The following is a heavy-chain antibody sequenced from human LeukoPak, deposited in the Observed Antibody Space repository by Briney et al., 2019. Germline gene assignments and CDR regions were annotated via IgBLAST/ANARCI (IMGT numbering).Heavy chain of an antibody. CDR1: GYTFTSYY. J-gene: IGHJ4*02. Sequence: ASVKVFCKASGYTFTSYYMHWVRQAPGQGLEWMGIINPSGGSTCYAQKFQGRVTMTRDTSTSTVYMELSSLRSEDTAVYYCARDILAPYYDSSGYGAGGYWGQGTLVTVSS. V-gene: IGHV1-46*01. CDR2: INPSGGST. D-gene: IGHD3-22*01. CDR3: ARDILAPYYDSSGYGAGGY.